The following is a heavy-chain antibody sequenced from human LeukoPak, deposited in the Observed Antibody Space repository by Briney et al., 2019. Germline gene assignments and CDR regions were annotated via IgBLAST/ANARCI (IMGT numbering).Heavy chain of an antibody. CDR3: ARDRTIFGVVELQY. D-gene: IGHD3-3*01. V-gene: IGHV3-7*01. J-gene: IGHJ4*02. CDR1: GFTFSSYW. CDR2: IKQDGSEK. Sequence: GGSLRLSCAASGFTFSSYWMSWVRQAPGKGLEWVANIKQDGSEKYYVDSVKGRFTISRDNAKNSLYLQMNSLRAEDTAVYYCARDRTIFGVVELQYWGQGTLVTVSS.